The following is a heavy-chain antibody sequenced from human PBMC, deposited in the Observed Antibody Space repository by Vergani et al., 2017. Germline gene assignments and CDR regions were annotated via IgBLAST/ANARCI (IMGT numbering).Heavy chain of an antibody. CDR2: IRRSGINT. CDR1: GVPFSSYA. Sequence: HLLESGGGLVQPGGSLRLSCAASGVPFSSYALTWVRQAPGKGMEWVSTIRRSGINTYYADSVKGRFTVSRDNSKNTLFLQMNSLRAGETAVYYCAKDVLGDSSDLDSWGQGTLVTVSS. J-gene: IGHJ4*02. CDR3: AKDVLGDSSDLDS. D-gene: IGHD3-22*01. V-gene: IGHV3-23*01.